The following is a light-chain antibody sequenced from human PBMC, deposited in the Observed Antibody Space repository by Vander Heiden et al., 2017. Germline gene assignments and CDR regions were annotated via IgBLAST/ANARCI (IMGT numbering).Light chain of an antibody. Sequence: QSVLTQPPSVSGATGQRVTISCTGSSAKIGAGYDVHWYQQFPGTAPKLLIYSNNNRPSGVPNRFSGSKSGTSASLAITGLQAEDEADYYCQSYNSSLSGVVFGGGTKLTVL. CDR1: SAKIGAGYD. J-gene: IGLJ2*01. V-gene: IGLV1-40*01. CDR3: QSYNSSLSGVV. CDR2: SNN.